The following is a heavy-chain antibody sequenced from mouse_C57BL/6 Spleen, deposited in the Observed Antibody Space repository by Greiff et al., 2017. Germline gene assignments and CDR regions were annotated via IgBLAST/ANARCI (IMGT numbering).Heavy chain of an antibody. CDR2: IYPRSGNT. D-gene: IGHD2-3*01. CDR1: GYTFTSYG. Sequence: QVQLQQSGAELARPGASVKLSCKASGYTFTSYGISWVKQRTGQGLEWIGEIYPRSGNTYYNEKFKGKATLTADKSSSTAYMELRSLTSEDSAVYFCARWDGYYVGYAMDYWGQGTSVTVSS. CDR3: ARWDGYYVGYAMDY. J-gene: IGHJ4*01. V-gene: IGHV1-81*01.